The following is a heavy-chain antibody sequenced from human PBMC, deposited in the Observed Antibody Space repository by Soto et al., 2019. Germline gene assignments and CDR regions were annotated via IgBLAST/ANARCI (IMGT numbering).Heavy chain of an antibody. CDR1: GFTFSSYW. V-gene: IGHV3-7*01. D-gene: IGHD6-6*01. CDR3: ARHRIAVRSFDY. CDR2: IHQDGSDK. J-gene: IGHJ4*02. Sequence: EVQLVESGGGLVQPGGSLRLSCAASGFTFSSYWMTWVRQAPGKGLEWVANIHQDGSDKYYVDSVKGRFTISRDNAKNSLYLQMNSLRAEDTAVYYCARHRIAVRSFDYWGQGTLVTVSS.